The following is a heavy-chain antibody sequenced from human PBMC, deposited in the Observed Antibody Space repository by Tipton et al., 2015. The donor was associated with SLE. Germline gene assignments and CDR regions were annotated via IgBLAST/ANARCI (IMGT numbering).Heavy chain of an antibody. CDR3: ARDLTGPGFDY. D-gene: IGHD1-20*01. Sequence: LRLSCTVSGGSISSGSYYWSWIRQPAGKGLEWIGRIYTSGSTNYNPSLKSRVTISVDTSKNQFSLKLSSVTAADTAVYYCARDLTGPGFDYWGQGTLVTVSS. CDR2: IYTSGST. CDR1: GGSISSGSYY. V-gene: IGHV4-61*02. J-gene: IGHJ4*02.